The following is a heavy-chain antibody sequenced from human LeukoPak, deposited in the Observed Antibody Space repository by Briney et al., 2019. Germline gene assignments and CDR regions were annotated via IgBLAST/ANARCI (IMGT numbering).Heavy chain of an antibody. J-gene: IGHJ4*02. V-gene: IGHV3-7*01. D-gene: IGHD2-15*01. CDR1: GYTFSSYW. Sequence: PGGSLRLSCAASGYTFSSYWMSWVRQAPGEGLEWVANIKQDGSEKYYVDSVKGRLTISRDNAKNSLYLQMNSLRAEDTAVYYCARVHGGYPFDRWGQGTLVTVSS. CDR2: IKQDGSEK. CDR3: ARVHGGYPFDR.